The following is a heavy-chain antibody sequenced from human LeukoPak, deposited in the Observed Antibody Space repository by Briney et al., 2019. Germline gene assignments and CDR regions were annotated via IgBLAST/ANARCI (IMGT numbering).Heavy chain of an antibody. V-gene: IGHV1-2*02. J-gene: IGHJ3*02. CDR1: GYTFTGYY. CDR2: INPNSGGT. CDR3: ARESGSGYIGDI. D-gene: IGHD6-13*01. Sequence: ASVKVSRKASGYTFTGYYMHWVRQAPGQGLEWMGWINPNSGGTNYAQKFQGRVTMTRDTSISTAYMELSRLRSDDTAVYYCARESGSGYIGDIWGQGTMVTVSS.